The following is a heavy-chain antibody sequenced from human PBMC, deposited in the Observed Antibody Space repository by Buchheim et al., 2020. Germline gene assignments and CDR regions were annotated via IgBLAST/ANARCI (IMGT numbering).Heavy chain of an antibody. CDR1: GFTFSSYE. J-gene: IGHJ4*02. Sequence: EVQLVESGGGLVQPGGSLRLSRAASGFTFSSYEMNWVRQAPGKGLEWVSYISSSGSTIYYADSVKGRFTISRDNAKNSLYLQMNSLRAEDTAVYYCARDPRYCSGGSCYPDYWGQGTL. D-gene: IGHD2-15*01. CDR2: ISSSGSTI. V-gene: IGHV3-48*03. CDR3: ARDPRYCSGGSCYPDY.